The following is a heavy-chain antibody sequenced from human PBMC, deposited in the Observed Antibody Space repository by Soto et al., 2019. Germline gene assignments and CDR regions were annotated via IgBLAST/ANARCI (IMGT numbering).Heavy chain of an antibody. J-gene: IGHJ6*02. Sequence: QVQLVQSGAEVKKPGASVKVSCKASGYTFTSYYMHWVRQAPGQGLEWMGIINPSGGSTSYAQKFQGRVTMTRDTSTSTVYMELSSLRSEDTAVYYCARVYYGSGSDYRYYYYGMDVWGQGTTVTVSS. D-gene: IGHD3-10*01. CDR2: INPSGGST. CDR1: GYTFTSYY. CDR3: ARVYYGSGSDYRYYYYGMDV. V-gene: IGHV1-46*01.